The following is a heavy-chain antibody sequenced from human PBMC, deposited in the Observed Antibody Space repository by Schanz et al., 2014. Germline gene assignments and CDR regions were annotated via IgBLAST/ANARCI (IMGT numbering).Heavy chain of an antibody. Sequence: QVQLQESGPGLVKPSETLSLTCSVSGGSIRTYFWAWIRQPPGKGLEWIGFIYYSGSTNYNPSLKRRATKPVDMSKNQFALTLNSVTAADTGVYYCARQYSGWSRFDPWGQGIRVTVSS. D-gene: IGHD6-19*01. CDR2: IYYSGST. CDR3: ARQYSGWSRFDP. CDR1: GGSIRTYF. V-gene: IGHV4-59*08. J-gene: IGHJ5*02.